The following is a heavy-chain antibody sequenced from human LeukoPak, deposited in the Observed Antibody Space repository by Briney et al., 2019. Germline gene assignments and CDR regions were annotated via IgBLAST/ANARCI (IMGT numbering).Heavy chain of an antibody. CDR1: GYSFTSYW. D-gene: IGHD4-17*01. CDR3: ARHPTGYPDGDYSFDY. J-gene: IGHJ4*02. Sequence: GESLKISCKGSGYSFTSYWIGWVRQMPGKGLEWMGIIYPGDSDTRYSPSFQGQVTISADKSISTAYLQWSSLKASDTAMYYCARHPTGYPDGDYSFDYWGQGTLVTVSS. V-gene: IGHV5-51*01. CDR2: IYPGDSDT.